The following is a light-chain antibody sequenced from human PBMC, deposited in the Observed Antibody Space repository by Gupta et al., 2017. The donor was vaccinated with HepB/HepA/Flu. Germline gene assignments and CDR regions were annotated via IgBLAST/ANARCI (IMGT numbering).Light chain of an antibody. V-gene: IGLV2-18*02. CDR3: SSYTSSNTLL. Sequence: QSALTQPPSVSGSPGQSVTISCTGTNSDVGTYNRVSWYQQPPGTAPKLMIYEVSNRPSGVPDRFSGSKSGNTASLTISGLQAEDEAEYYCSSYTSSNTLLFGGGTKLTVL. CDR2: EVS. J-gene: IGLJ2*01. CDR1: NSDVGTYNR.